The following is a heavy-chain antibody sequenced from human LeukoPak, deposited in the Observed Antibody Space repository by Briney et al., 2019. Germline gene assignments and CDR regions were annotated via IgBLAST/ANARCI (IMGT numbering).Heavy chain of an antibody. V-gene: IGHV4-34*01. CDR2: INHSGST. Sequence: SETLSLTCAVYGGSFSGYSWSWIRQPPGKGLEWIGEINHSGSTNYNPSLKSRVTIPVDTSKNQFSLKLSSVTAADTAVYYCARGYSSSWFTNWFDPWGQGTLVTVSS. CDR1: GGSFSGYS. D-gene: IGHD6-13*01. J-gene: IGHJ5*02. CDR3: ARGYSSSWFTNWFDP.